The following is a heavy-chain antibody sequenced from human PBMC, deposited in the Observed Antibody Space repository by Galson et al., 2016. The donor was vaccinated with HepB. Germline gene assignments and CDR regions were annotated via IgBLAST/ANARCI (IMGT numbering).Heavy chain of an antibody. V-gene: IGHV3-43D*04. D-gene: IGHD5-24*01. CDR3: AKDSGWLQYYLDY. CDR2: ITWDGGST. CDR1: GFTFEDHA. Sequence: SLRLSCAASGFTFEDHAMHWVRQAPGKGLEWIAVITWDGGSTYYADSVKGRFTISRDNSKNTLYLQMNSLGAEDTAVYYCAKDSGWLQYYLDYWGQGTLVTVSS. J-gene: IGHJ4*02.